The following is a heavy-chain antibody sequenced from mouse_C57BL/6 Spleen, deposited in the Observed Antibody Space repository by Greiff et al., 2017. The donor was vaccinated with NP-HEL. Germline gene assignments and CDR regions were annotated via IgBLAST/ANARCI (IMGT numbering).Heavy chain of an antibody. D-gene: IGHD2-4*01. J-gene: IGHJ3*01. CDR2: ISDGGSYT. CDR1: GFTFSSYA. CDR3: AGGYDYDLFAY. Sequence: DVQLVESGGGLVKPGGSLKLSCAASGFTFSSYAMSWVRQTPEKRLEWVATISDGGSYTYYPDNVKGRFTISRDNAKNNLYLQMSHLKSEDTAMYYCAGGYDYDLFAYWGQGTLVTVSA. V-gene: IGHV5-4*01.